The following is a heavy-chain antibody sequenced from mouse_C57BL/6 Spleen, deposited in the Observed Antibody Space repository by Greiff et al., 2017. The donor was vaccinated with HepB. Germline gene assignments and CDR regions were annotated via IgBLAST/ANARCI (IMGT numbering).Heavy chain of an antibody. CDR1: GYTFTSYG. D-gene: IGHD1-1*01. CDR2: IYPRSGNT. V-gene: IGHV1-81*01. Sequence: QVTLKESGAELARPGASVKLSCKASGYTFTSYGISWVKQRTGQGLEWIGEIYPRSGNTYYNEKFKGKATLTADKSSSTAYMELRSLTSEDSAVYFCARSLTTVVARGYFDVWGTGTTVTVSS. J-gene: IGHJ1*03. CDR3: ARSLTTVVARGYFDV.